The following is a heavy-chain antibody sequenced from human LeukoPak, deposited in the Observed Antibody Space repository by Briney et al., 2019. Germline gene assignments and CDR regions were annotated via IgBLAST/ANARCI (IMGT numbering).Heavy chain of an antibody. CDR1: GGTFSSYA. CDR2: IIPIFGTA. CDR3: ARVGYSSGWSWVALDY. V-gene: IGHV1-69*13. D-gene: IGHD6-19*01. Sequence: SVKVSCKASGGTFSSYAISWVRQAPGQGLEWMGGIIPIFGTANYAQKFQGRVTITADESTSTAYMELSSLRSEDTAVHYCARVGYSSGWSWVALDYWGQGTLVTVSS. J-gene: IGHJ4*02.